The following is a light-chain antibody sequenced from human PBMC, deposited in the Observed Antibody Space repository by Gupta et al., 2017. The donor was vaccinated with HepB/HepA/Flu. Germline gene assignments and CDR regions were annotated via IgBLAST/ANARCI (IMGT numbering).Light chain of an antibody. V-gene: IGKV1-39*01. J-gene: IGKJ5*01. CDR3: QQSYSTLIT. CDR2: AAS. Sequence: QITQSPSSLSASVGDRATITCRASQSISSYLNWYQQKPGKVPKLLIYAASSLQSGVPSRFSGSGSGTDFTLTISSLQPEDFATYYCQQSYSTLITVGQGTRLEIK. CDR1: QSISSY.